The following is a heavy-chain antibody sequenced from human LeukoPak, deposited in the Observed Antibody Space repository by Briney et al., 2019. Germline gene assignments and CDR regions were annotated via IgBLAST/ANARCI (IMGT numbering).Heavy chain of an antibody. J-gene: IGHJ4*02. CDR1: GYTFTSYY. D-gene: IGHD1-26*01. CDR3: AKVGATRPAELDH. CDR2: INPSGGST. Sequence: GASVKVSCNVSGYTFTSYYMHWVRQPQGHGLEWVGIINPSGGSTSYEKTFQGRVTMIRVTSTKTVFLVMSSLRSEDTGVYYCAKVGATRPAELDHWGQETLVTVSS. V-gene: IGHV1-46*01.